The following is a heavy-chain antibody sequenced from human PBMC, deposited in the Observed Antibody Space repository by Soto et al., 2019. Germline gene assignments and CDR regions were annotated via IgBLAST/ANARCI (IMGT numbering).Heavy chain of an antibody. CDR3: AREEQQLVSDYFDY. CDR1: GFTFSSYW. Sequence: EVQLVESGGGLVQPGGSLRLSCAASGFTFSSYWMSWVRQAPGKGLEWVANIKQDGSEKYYVDSVKGRFTISRDNAKNSLYRQMNSLRAEDTAVYYCAREEQQLVSDYFDYWGQGTLVTVSS. D-gene: IGHD6-13*01. J-gene: IGHJ4*02. CDR2: IKQDGSEK. V-gene: IGHV3-7*05.